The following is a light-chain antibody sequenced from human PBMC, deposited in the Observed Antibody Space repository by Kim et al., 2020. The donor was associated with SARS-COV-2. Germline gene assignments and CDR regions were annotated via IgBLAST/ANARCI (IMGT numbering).Light chain of an antibody. Sequence: TISCTGTRGDVSRDNYVSWYQQHPGKAPKHVIYDVMNRPSGAANCISGSKSGNTASLTVSGLQAEDKADYCCSSHTCSSSVDYVFGAGTKVTVL. CDR2: DVM. CDR1: RGDVSRDNY. V-gene: IGLV2-14*03. CDR3: SSHTCSSSVDYV. J-gene: IGLJ1*01.